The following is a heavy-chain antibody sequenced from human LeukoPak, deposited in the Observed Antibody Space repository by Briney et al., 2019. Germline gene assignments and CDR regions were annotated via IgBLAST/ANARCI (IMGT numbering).Heavy chain of an antibody. CDR3: AYGPDWAAAPYYFDY. J-gene: IGHJ4*02. Sequence: SETLSLTCAVYGGSFSGYYWNWIRQPPGKGLEWIGEINHSGSTNYNPSLKSRVTMSVDTSKNQFSLKLTSVTAADTAVYYCAYGPDWAAAPYYFDYWGQGTLVTVSS. CDR1: GGSFSGYY. V-gene: IGHV4-34*01. CDR2: INHSGST. D-gene: IGHD6-13*01.